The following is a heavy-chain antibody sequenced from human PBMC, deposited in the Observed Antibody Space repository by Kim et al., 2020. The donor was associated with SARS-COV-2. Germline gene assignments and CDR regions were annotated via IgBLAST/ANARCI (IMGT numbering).Heavy chain of an antibody. V-gene: IGHV3-30*04. CDR2: ISYDGSNK. Sequence: GGSLRLSCAASGFTFSSYAMHWFRQAPGKGLEWVAVISYDGSNKYYADSVKGRFTISRDNSKNTLYLQMNSLRAEDTALYYCARDLRYSSGSVDNYYYYGMDVWGQGTTVTVSS. D-gene: IGHD6-19*01. CDR3: ARDLRYSSGSVDNYYYYGMDV. CDR1: GFTFSSYA. J-gene: IGHJ6*02.